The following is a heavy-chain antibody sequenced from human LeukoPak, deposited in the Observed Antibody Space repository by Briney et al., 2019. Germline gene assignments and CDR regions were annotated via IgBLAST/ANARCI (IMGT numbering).Heavy chain of an antibody. CDR1: GYTFTSYG. V-gene: IGHV1-46*01. D-gene: IGHD3-10*01. J-gene: IGHJ4*02. CDR2: INPSGGST. CDR3: ARRAYGSGSYMDY. Sequence: ASVKVSCKASGYTFTSYGISWVRQAPGQGLEWMGIINPSGGSTSYAQKFQGRVTMTRDMSTSTVYMELSSLRSEDTAVYYCARRAYGSGSYMDYWGQGTLVTVSS.